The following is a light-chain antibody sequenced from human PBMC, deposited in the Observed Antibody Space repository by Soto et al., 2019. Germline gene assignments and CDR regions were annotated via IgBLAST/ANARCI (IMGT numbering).Light chain of an antibody. CDR2: GAS. Sequence: PGERSTLSCRASQSVSSSNFARHQQKPAPAPRLLIYGASRRAPGIPERFSGSGSGTDFTLTISRLEPEDFAVYYCQQYLTSPKTFGHGTKVDIK. V-gene: IGKV3-20*01. CDR1: QSVSSSN. CDR3: QQYLTSPKT. J-gene: IGKJ1*01.